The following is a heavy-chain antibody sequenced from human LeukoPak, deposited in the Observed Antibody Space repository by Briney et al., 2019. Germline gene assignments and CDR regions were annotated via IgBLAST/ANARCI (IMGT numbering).Heavy chain of an antibody. CDR3: AKVTYFNWLDP. CDR1: GVTFSSYG. J-gene: IGHJ5*02. CDR2: IRYDGSNK. D-gene: IGHD2-21*01. Sequence: GGSLRLSCAPSGVTFSSYGIHWVRRTPDRRLEWVAFIRYDGSNKYYADSVKGRFTISRDNSKNTLYLQMNSLRAEDTAVYYCAKVTYFNWLDPWGQGTLVTVSS. V-gene: IGHV3-30*02.